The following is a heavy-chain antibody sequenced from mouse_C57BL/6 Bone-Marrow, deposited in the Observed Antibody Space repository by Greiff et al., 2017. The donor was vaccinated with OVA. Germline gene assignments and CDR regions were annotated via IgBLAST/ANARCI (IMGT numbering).Heavy chain of an antibody. D-gene: IGHD2-9*01. CDR1: GYTFTSYW. Sequence: VQLQQSGTVLARPGASVKMSCKTSGYTFTSYWMHWVKQRPGQGLEWIGAIYPGNSDTSYNQEFKGKAKLTAVTSASTAYMELSSLTNEDSAVYYCTRAFYGYDGAWFAYWGQGTLVTVSA. CDR2: IYPGNSDT. J-gene: IGHJ3*01. CDR3: TRAFYGYDGAWFAY. V-gene: IGHV1-5*01.